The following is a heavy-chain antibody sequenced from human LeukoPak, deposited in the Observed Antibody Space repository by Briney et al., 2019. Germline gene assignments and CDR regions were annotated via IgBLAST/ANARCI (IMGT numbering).Heavy chain of an antibody. CDR2: INQDGSEK. CDR1: GFTFDDYW. V-gene: IGHV3-7*01. Sequence: GGSLRLSCGASGFTFDDYWMSWVRQAPGQGLEWVANINQDGSEKYYLDSAKGRFTISRDNARNSLYLQVNSLRAEDTAVYYCARGGASGYSSTRHFWGGNYYFDYWGQGSLVTVSS. D-gene: IGHD2-2*01. CDR3: ARGGASGYSSTRHFWGGNYYFDY. J-gene: IGHJ4*02.